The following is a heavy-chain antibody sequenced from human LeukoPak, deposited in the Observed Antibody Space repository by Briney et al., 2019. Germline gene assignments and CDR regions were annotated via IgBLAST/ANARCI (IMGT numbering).Heavy chain of an antibody. V-gene: IGHV3-21*01. D-gene: IGHD3-10*01. CDR2: ITGSGGST. Sequence: NPGGSLRLSCAASGFTFSNYAMTWVRQAQGKGLQWVSAITGSGGSTYYADSVKGRFTISRDNAKNSLYLQMSSLRAEDTAVYFCARDRSLSWFGVFVYWGQGTLVTVSS. CDR1: GFTFSNYA. CDR3: ARDRSLSWFGVFVY. J-gene: IGHJ4*02.